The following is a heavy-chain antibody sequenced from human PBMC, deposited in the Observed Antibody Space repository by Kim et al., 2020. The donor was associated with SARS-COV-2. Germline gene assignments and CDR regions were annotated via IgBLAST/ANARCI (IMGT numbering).Heavy chain of an antibody. V-gene: IGHV4-59*01. Sequence: SETLSLTCTVSGGSISSYYWSWIRQPPGKGLEWIGYIYYSGSTNYNPSLKSRVTISVDTSKNQFSLKLSSVTAADTAVYYCAREKLRYYYDSSGYYGDAFDIWGQGTMVTVSS. CDR3: AREKLRYYYDSSGYYGDAFDI. CDR2: IYYSGST. D-gene: IGHD3-22*01. CDR1: GGSISSYY. J-gene: IGHJ3*02.